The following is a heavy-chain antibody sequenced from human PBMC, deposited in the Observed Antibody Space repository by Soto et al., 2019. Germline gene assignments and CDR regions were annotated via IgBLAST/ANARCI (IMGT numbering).Heavy chain of an antibody. V-gene: IGHV3-30*03. D-gene: IGHD3-16*01. Sequence: GGSLRLSCAASTFTFSSYGMHWVRQAPGKGLEWVAVISYDGSKKYYADSVKGRFTISRDNSRNTLHLQMHDLRADDTALYYCVSWVSAHFDYWGQGTVVTVSS. CDR1: TFTFSSYG. CDR3: VSWVSAHFDY. CDR2: ISYDGSKK. J-gene: IGHJ4*02.